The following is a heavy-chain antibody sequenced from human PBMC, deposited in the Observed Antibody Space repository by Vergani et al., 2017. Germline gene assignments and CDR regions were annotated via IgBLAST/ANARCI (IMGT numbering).Heavy chain of an antibody. V-gene: IGHV3-23*03. CDR1: GFTFSSYA. D-gene: IGHD6-19*01. Sequence: EVQLLESGGGLVQPGGSLRLSCAASGFTFSSYAMSWVRQAPGKGLEWVSVIYSVGSSTYDADSVKGRFTISRDNSKNTLYLQINSLRAEDTAVYYCARDPRRTYSSGWPYFEYWGQGTLVTVAS. CDR3: ARDPRRTYSSGWPYFEY. J-gene: IGHJ4*02. CDR2: IYSVGSST.